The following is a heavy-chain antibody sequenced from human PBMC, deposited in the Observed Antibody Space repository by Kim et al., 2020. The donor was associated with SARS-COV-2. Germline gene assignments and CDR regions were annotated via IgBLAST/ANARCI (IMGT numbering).Heavy chain of an antibody. CDR2: INHSGST. CDR1: GGSFSGYY. CDR3: ARDHHYGMDV. J-gene: IGHJ6*02. V-gene: IGHV4-34*01. Sequence: SETLSLTCAVYGGSFSGYYWSWIRQPPGKGLEWIGEINHSGSTNYNPSLKSRVTISVDTSKNQFSLKLSSVTAADTAVYYCARDHHYGMDVWGQGTTVTVSS.